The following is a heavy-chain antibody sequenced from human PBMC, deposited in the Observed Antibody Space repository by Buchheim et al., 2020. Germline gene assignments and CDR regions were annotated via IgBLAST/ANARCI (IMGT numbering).Heavy chain of an antibody. D-gene: IGHD3-3*01. Sequence: EVQLVESGGGLVQPGGSLRLSCAASGFTFSSYSMNWVRQAPGKGLEWVSYISSSSSTINYADSVKGRFTISRDNAKNSLYLQMNSLRDEDTAVYYCARGPTTYYDFWSGSRWWFDPWGQGTL. CDR2: ISSSSSTI. V-gene: IGHV3-48*02. CDR1: GFTFSSYS. J-gene: IGHJ5*02. CDR3: ARGPTTYYDFWSGSRWWFDP.